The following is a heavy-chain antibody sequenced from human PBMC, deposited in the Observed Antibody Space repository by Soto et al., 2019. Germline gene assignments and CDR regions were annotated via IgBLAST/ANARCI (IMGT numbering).Heavy chain of an antibody. D-gene: IGHD3-10*01. J-gene: IGHJ3*02. CDR2: ISSSSSYI. V-gene: IGHV3-21*01. Sequence: GGSLRLSCAASGFTFSSYSMNWVRQAPGKGLEWVSSISSSSSYIYYADSVKGRFTIFRDNAKNSLYLQMNSLRAEDTAVYYCARDLPPGDQGIWGQGTMVTVSS. CDR1: GFTFSSYS. CDR3: ARDLPPGDQGI.